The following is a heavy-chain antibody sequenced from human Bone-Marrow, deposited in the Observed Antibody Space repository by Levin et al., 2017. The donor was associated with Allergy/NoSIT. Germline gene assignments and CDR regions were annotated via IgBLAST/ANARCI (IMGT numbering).Heavy chain of an antibody. Sequence: ASVKVSCKASGYTFTSYGISWVRQAPGQGLEWMGWISAYNGNTNYAQKLQGRVTMTTDTSTSTAYMELRSLRSDDTAVYYCASTGGLNYYYYYGMDVWGQGTTVTVSS. J-gene: IGHJ6*02. CDR3: ASTGGLNYYYYYGMDV. CDR2: ISAYNGNT. CDR1: GYTFTSYG. V-gene: IGHV1-18*01. D-gene: IGHD7-27*01.